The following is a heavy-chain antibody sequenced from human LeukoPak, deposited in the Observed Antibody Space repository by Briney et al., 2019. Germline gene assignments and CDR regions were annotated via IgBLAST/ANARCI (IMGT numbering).Heavy chain of an antibody. V-gene: IGHV3-48*04. Sequence: GGSLRLSCAASGFTFSSYSMNWVRQAPGKGLEWVSYISSSGSTIYYADSVKGRFTISRDNAKNSLYLQMNSLRAEDTAVYYCARSATRRTMVRGVIIHFDYWGQGTLVTVSS. CDR2: ISSSGSTI. CDR3: ARSATRRTMVRGVIIHFDY. CDR1: GFTFSSYS. J-gene: IGHJ4*02. D-gene: IGHD3-10*01.